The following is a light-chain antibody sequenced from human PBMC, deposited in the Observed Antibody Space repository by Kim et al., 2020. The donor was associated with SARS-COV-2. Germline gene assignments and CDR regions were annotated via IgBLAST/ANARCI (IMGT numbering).Light chain of an antibody. CDR3: ATWDDSLDAWV. CDR1: NSNIAVNS. J-gene: IGLJ3*02. CDR2: RDN. Sequence: ELTQPPSASGTPGQRVTISCSGSNSNIAVNSVHWYQQLPGTAPKLLIYRDNQRPSGVPDRFSASKSGTSASLALSGLLSEDEADYYCATWDDSLDAWVFGGGTQLTVL. V-gene: IGLV1-44*01.